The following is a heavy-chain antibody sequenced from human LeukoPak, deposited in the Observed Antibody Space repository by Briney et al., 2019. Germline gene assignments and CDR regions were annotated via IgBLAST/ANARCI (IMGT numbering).Heavy chain of an antibody. J-gene: IGHJ4*02. CDR1: GGSISSYY. V-gene: IGHV4-4*07. Sequence: SETLSLTCTVSGGSISSYYWSWIRQPAGKGLEWIGRIYTSGSTNYNPSLKSRVTMSVDTSKNQFSLKLSSVTAADTAVYYCAREIANCSGGSCYSSGLDYWGQGTLVTVSS. CDR3: AREIANCSGGSCYSSGLDY. D-gene: IGHD2-15*01. CDR2: IYTSGST.